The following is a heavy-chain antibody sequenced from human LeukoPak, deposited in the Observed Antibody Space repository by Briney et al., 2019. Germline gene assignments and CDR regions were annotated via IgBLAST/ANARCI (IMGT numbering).Heavy chain of an antibody. CDR1: GFTFSSYA. J-gene: IGHJ4*02. CDR2: ISYDGSNK. D-gene: IGHD6-13*01. V-gene: IGHV3-30-3*01. CDR3: AREFWTSSWYRGIDY. Sequence: GGSLRLSCAASGFTFSSYAMHWVRQAPGKGLEWVAVISYDGSNKCYADSVKGRFTISRDNSKNTLYLQMNSLRAEDTAVYYCAREFWTSSWYRGIDYWGQGTLVTVSS.